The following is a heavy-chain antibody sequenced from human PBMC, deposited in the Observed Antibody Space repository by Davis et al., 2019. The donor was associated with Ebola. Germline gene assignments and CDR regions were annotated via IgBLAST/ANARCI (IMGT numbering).Heavy chain of an antibody. J-gene: IGHJ3*02. V-gene: IGHV4-39*07. CDR2: IHYSGNT. Sequence: MPSETLSLTCTVSGGSISGNNYYWDWIRQPPGKGLEWIGSIHYSGNTNNNPSLKSRVTISVDTSKNQFSLDLSSVTAADTAVYYCARAPTEYYYDSSGYYLRPDAFDIWGQGTMVTVSS. D-gene: IGHD3-22*01. CDR3: ARAPTEYYYDSSGYYLRPDAFDI. CDR1: GGSISGNNYY.